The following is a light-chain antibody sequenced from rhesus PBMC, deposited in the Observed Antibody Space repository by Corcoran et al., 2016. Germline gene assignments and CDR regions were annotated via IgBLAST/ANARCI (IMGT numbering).Light chain of an antibody. CDR3: QQHKSYPQT. CDR1: QDISRY. V-gene: IGKV1-28*02. CDR2: TAS. J-gene: IGKJ1*01. Sequence: DIQMTQSSSSLSASVGDTVTITCRASQDISRYLNWYQQKPGKAPKLLIYTASNLETGVPSRVRGSGSGTEFTLTISNLQPEDFAAYYCQQHKSYPQTFGQGTKVEIK.